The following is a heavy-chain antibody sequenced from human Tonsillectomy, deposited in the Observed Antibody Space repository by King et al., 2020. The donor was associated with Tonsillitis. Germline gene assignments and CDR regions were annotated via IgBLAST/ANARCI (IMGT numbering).Heavy chain of an antibody. CDR3: AARQHYYDRSGWALQYWYFDL. D-gene: IGHD3-22*01. CDR1: GDSISTSNYY. J-gene: IGHJ2*01. Sequence: QVQLQESGPGLVKPSETLSLTCTVSGDSISTSNYYWGWIRQAPGKGLEWIGSFFYSGTTYYNPSLRSRVAISVDTSKNQFSLKLSSVTAADTAVYYCAARQHYYDRSGWALQYWYFDLWGRGTLVSVSS. CDR2: FFYSGTT. V-gene: IGHV4-39*01.